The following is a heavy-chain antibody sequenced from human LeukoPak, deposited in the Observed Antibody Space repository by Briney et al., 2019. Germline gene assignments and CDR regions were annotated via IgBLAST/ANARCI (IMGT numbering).Heavy chain of an antibody. CDR1: GASISGSGYY. Sequence: SETLSLTCAVSGASISGSGYYWGWIRQPPGKGLEWIGYIYYSGSTNYNPSLKSRVTISVDTSKNQFSLKLSSVTAADTAVYYCARTTHTARLTYYDFWSGYYHYYMDVWGKGTTVTVSS. CDR2: IYYSGST. J-gene: IGHJ6*03. CDR3: ARTTHTARLTYYDFWSGYYHYYMDV. D-gene: IGHD3-3*01. V-gene: IGHV4-61*05.